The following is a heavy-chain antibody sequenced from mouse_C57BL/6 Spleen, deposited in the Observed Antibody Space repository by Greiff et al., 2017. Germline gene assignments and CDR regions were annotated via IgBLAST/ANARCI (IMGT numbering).Heavy chain of an antibody. CDR3: TRDQSSWFAY. J-gene: IGHJ3*01. V-gene: IGHV5-9-1*02. CDR1: GFTFSSYA. CDR2: ISSCGDYI. Sequence: EVQRVESGEGLVKPGGSLKLSCAASGFTFSSYAMSWVRQTPEQRLEWVAYISSCGDYIYYADTVKGRFTISRDNARNTLYLQMSSLKSEDTAMYYCTRDQSSWFAYWGQGTLVTVSA.